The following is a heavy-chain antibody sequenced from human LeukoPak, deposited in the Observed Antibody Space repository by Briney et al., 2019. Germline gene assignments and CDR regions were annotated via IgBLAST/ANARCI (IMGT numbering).Heavy chain of an antibody. J-gene: IGHJ4*02. Sequence: ASVKVSCKASGGTFSSYAISWVRQAPGQGLEWMGGFDPEDGETIYAQKFQGRVTMTEDTSTDTAYMELSSLRSEDTAVYYCATGKEGGYSYGYDYWGQGTLVTVSS. V-gene: IGHV1-24*01. CDR3: ATGKEGGYSYGYDY. D-gene: IGHD5-18*01. CDR1: GGTFSSYA. CDR2: FDPEDGET.